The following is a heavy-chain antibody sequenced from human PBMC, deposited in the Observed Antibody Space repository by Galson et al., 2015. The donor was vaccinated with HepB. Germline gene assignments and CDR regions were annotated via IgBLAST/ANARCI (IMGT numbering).Heavy chain of an antibody. CDR3: ARRNNGGRDWYFDL. D-gene: IGHD4-23*01. Sequence: SLRLSCAASGFTFSDHYMDWVRQAPGKGLEWVGRTRNKANGDTIEYAASVKGRFTISRDDSKNSFYLQMNSLNAEDTAVYYCARRNNGGRDWYFDLWGRGTLVTVSS. CDR2: TRNKANGDTI. CDR1: GFTFSDHY. J-gene: IGHJ2*01. V-gene: IGHV3-72*01.